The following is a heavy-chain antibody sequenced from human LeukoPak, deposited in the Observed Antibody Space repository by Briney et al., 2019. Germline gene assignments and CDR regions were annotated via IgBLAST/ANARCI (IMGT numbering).Heavy chain of an antibody. CDR3: ATGLSGSGTHRYFDL. Sequence: ASVKVSCKVSGYNSNELSMHWVRQAPGKGLEWMGGFDPEDGETIYAQKFQGRVTMTEDTSTDTAYMELSSLRSEDTAVYYCATGLSGSGTHRYFDLWGRGTLVTVSS. CDR1: GYNSNELS. J-gene: IGHJ2*01. CDR2: FDPEDGET. V-gene: IGHV1-24*01. D-gene: IGHD3-10*01.